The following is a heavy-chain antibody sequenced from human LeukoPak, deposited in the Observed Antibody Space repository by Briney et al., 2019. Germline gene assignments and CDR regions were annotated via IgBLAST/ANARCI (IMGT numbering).Heavy chain of an antibody. Sequence: ASVKVSCKASGYTFTSYGISWVRQAPGQGLEWMGWISAYNGNTNYAQKLQGRVTMTTDTSTSTAYMELRSLRSDDTAVYYCARDRPDRNYYYYGMGVWGQGTTVTVSS. D-gene: IGHD1-14*01. CDR1: GYTFTSYG. J-gene: IGHJ6*02. V-gene: IGHV1-18*01. CDR3: ARDRPDRNYYYYGMGV. CDR2: ISAYNGNT.